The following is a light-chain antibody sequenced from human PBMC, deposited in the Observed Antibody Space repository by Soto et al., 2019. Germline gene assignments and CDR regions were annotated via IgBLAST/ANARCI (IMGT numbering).Light chain of an antibody. CDR1: QSVFFSSNSKNY. CDR2: WAS. J-gene: IGKJ2*01. V-gene: IGKV4-1*01. Sequence: IVMTQSPDSLAVSLGEGAAINCKSSQSVFFSSNSKNYLAWYQQKPGQPPKLLIYWASTRESGVPDRFSGSGSGTDFTLTISSLQAEDVAVYYCQQYYSSPNTFGQGTKLEIK. CDR3: QQYYSSPNT.